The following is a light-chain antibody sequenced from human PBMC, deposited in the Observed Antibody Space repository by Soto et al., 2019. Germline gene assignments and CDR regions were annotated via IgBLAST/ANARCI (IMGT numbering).Light chain of an antibody. CDR3: QKSSIVPV. CDR1: QGIRNF. Sequence: DIQMTQSPTSLSASVGDRVTITCRASQGIRNFVAWYQQKPGKAPKLLIYAASTLQSGVPSRFSGSGSWTDFTLTNNSLQLEDVATCSCQKSSIVPVFGPGTKLEIK. CDR2: AAS. J-gene: IGKJ3*01. V-gene: IGKV1-27*01.